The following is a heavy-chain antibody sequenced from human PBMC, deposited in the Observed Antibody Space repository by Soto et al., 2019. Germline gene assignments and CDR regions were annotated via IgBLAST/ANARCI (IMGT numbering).Heavy chain of an antibody. D-gene: IGHD2-2*01. CDR1: GGSISSSSYY. CDR3: ARHSRAGLVVPAAIIGQRFDP. J-gene: IGHJ5*02. V-gene: IGHV4-39*01. Sequence: SETLSLTCTVSGGSISSSSYYWGWIRQPPGKGLEWIGSIYYSGSTYYNPSLKSRVTISVDTSKNQFSLKLSSVTAADTAVYYCARHSRAGLVVPAAIIGQRFDPWGQGTLVTVSS. CDR2: IYYSGST.